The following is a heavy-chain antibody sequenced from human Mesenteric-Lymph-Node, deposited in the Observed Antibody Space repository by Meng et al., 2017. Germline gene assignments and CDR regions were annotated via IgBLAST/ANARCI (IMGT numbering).Heavy chain of an antibody. Sequence: SGPTLVKPTQTLTLTCTFSGFSLSTSGVGVGWIRQPPGKALEWLALIYWNDDKRYSPSLKSRITITKDTSKNQVVLTMTNMDPVDTATYYCAHRGSSWPRDYYLDDWGQGTRVTVSS. CDR3: AHRGSSWPRDYYLDD. J-gene: IGHJ4*02. V-gene: IGHV2-5*01. CDR1: GFSLSTSGVG. D-gene: IGHD6-13*01. CDR2: IYWNDDK.